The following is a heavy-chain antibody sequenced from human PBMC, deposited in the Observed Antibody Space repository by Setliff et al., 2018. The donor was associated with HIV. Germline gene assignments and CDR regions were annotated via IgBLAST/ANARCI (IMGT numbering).Heavy chain of an antibody. Sequence: PSETLSLTCSVSGGSLTSKNYYWGWIRQTPEKGLEWIGDFYYNGDTAYNLSLKSRLTISVDTSKSQFSLKLTSVTAADTAVYYCARQMTIPGVAVTPVDYWGQGALVTVSS. D-gene: IGHD3-3*01. CDR3: ARQMTIPGVAVTPVDY. J-gene: IGHJ4*02. V-gene: IGHV4-39*01. CDR2: FYYNGDT. CDR1: GGSLTSKNYY.